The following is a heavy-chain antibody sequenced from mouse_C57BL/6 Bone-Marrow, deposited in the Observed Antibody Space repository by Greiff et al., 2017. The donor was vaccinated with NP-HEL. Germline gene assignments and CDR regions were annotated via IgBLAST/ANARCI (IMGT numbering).Heavy chain of an antibody. J-gene: IGHJ3*01. Sequence: QVQLKQSGPELVKPGASVKISCKASGYAFSSSWMNWVKQRPGKGLEWIGRIYPGDGDTNYNGKFKGKATLTADKSSSTAYMQLSSLTSEDSAVYFCASHRAWFAYWGQGTLVTVSA. CDR3: ASHRAWFAY. CDR2: IYPGDGDT. V-gene: IGHV1-82*01. CDR1: GYAFSSSW.